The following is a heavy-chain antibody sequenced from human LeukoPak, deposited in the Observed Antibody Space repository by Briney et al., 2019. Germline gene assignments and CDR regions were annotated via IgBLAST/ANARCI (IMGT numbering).Heavy chain of an antibody. CDR3: ARSPDGYRYTYFDY. J-gene: IGHJ4*02. Sequence: SETLSLTCTVSGGSISSYYWSWLRQPPGKALEWIGYIYYSGSFNYNPSLKSRVTISADTSKKQFSMKLSSVTAADTAVYYCARSPDGYRYTYFDYWGQGTLVTVSS. D-gene: IGHD5-18*01. CDR1: GGSISSYY. V-gene: IGHV4-59*01. CDR2: IYYSGSF.